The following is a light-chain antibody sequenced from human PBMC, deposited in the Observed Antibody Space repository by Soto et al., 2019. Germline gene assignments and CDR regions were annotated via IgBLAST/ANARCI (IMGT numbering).Light chain of an antibody. CDR1: QSVSSN. CDR2: GAS. J-gene: IGKJ1*01. V-gene: IGKV3-15*01. Sequence: EIVMTQSPATLSVSPGERATLSCRASQSVSSNLAWYQQKPGQAPRLLIYGASTRATGIPARFSGSGSGTELTLTISSLQSEDFAVYYCQQYNNWQTFLQGTTVHI. CDR3: QQYNNWQT.